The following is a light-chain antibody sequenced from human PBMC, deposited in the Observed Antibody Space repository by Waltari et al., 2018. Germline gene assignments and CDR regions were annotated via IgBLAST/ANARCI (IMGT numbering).Light chain of an antibody. J-gene: IGKJ1*01. CDR2: AAS. V-gene: IGKV1-39*01. CDR1: QSISSY. Sequence: DIQMTQSPSSLSASVGDRVTITCRASQSISSYLNWYQQKPGKAPKLLTYAASSWQSGVPSRFSGSGSVTDFTLTISSLQPEDFATYYCQQSYSTPWTFGQVTKVEIK. CDR3: QQSYSTPWT.